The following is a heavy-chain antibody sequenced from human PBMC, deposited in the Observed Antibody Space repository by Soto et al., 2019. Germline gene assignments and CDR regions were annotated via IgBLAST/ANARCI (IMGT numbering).Heavy chain of an antibody. V-gene: IGHV1-8*01. CDR1: GYTFTSYD. CDR2: MNPNSGNT. Sequence: QVQLVQSGAEVKKPGASVKVSCKASGYTFTSYDINWVRQATGQGLEWMGWMNPNSGNTGYAQKFQGRVTMTRNTSIGTAYMELRSLRSEDTAVYYCARKYCGGDCYSGDAFDIWGQGTMVTVSS. CDR3: ARKYCGGDCYSGDAFDI. D-gene: IGHD2-21*02. J-gene: IGHJ3*02.